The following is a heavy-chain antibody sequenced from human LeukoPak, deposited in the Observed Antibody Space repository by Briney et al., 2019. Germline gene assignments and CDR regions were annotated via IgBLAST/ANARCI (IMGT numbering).Heavy chain of an antibody. CDR3: ARAVYDTSGYYIDY. D-gene: IGHD3-22*01. J-gene: IGHJ4*02. CDR2: IYASGGT. CDR1: GGSLSTYF. V-gene: IGHV4-4*07. Sequence: SETLSLTCTVSGGSLSTYFWTWIRQPAGKGLEWIGRIYASGGTTHTPSLKSRVTMSVDTSESQFSLKLSSVTAADTAVYYCARAVYDTSGYYIDYWGQGTLVTVSS.